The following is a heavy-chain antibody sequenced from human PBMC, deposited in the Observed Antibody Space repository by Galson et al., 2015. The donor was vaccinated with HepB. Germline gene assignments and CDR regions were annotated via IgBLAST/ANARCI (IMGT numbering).Heavy chain of an antibody. Sequence: CAASGFTFSNYGMHWVRQAPGKGLEWVAVISYDGSNKYYADSVKGRFTISRDNSKNTLYLQMNSLRAEDTALYYCAKDPYLYSALAGTVAGFDYWGQGTLVTVSS. CDR2: ISYDGSNK. D-gene: IGHD6-19*01. CDR1: GFTFSNYG. CDR3: AKDPYLYSALAGTVAGFDY. J-gene: IGHJ4*02. V-gene: IGHV3-30*18.